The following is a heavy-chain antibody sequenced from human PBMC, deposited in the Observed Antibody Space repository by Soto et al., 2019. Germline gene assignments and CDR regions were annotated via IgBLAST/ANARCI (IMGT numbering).Heavy chain of an antibody. CDR3: AKLRGYSGYTLPDY. Sequence: GSLRLSCAASGFTFSSYAMSWVRQAPGKGLEWVSAISGSGGSTYYADSVKGRFTISRDNSKNTLYLQMNSLRAEDTAVYYCAKLRGYSGYTLPDYWGQGTLVTVSS. CDR1: GFTFSSYA. D-gene: IGHD5-12*01. CDR2: ISGSGGST. V-gene: IGHV3-23*01. J-gene: IGHJ4*02.